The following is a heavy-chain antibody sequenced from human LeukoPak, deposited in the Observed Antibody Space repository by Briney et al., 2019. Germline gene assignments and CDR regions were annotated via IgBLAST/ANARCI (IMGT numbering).Heavy chain of an antibody. D-gene: IGHD3-16*01. J-gene: IGHJ6*03. Sequence: GGSLRLSCAASGFTFSHYAMNWVRQAPGKGLEWVSGIIDSGDITYYANSVKGRFTISRDNSKNTLYLQMNSLRAEDTAVYYCAKLGGQEVYNYYVGVWGKGTTVAVSS. CDR2: IIDSGDIT. CDR1: GFTFSHYA. V-gene: IGHV3-23*01. CDR3: AKLGGQEVYNYYVGV.